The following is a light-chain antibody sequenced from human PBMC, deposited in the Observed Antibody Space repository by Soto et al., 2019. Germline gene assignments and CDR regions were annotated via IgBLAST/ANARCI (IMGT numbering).Light chain of an antibody. CDR1: SSDVGGYNY. V-gene: IGLV2-14*01. CDR2: EVS. J-gene: IGLJ2*01. Sequence: QSALTQPASVSGSPGQSITISCTGTSSDVGGYNYVSWYQQHPGKAPKLIIFEVSKRPSGVSNRFSGSKSGNTASLTISGLQAEDEADYYCSSYTSNRARVFGGGTKVTVL. CDR3: SSYTSNRARV.